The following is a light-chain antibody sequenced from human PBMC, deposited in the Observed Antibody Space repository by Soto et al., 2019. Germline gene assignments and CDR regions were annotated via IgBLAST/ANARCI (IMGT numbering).Light chain of an antibody. J-gene: IGLJ3*02. V-gene: IGLV2-14*01. CDR1: STDVGGYNF. Sequence: QSVLTQPASVSGSPGQSITISCTGTSTDVGGYNFVSWYQHHPGKAPKVMIYEVTNRPSGVSNRFSGSKSGNTASLTISGLQAEDEANYYCISYTIRGTWVFGGGTKLTVL. CDR2: EVT. CDR3: ISYTIRGTWV.